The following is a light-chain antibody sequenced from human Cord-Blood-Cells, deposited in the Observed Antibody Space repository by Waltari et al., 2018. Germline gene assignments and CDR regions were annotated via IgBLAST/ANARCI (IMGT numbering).Light chain of an antibody. J-gene: IGKJ2*03. Sequence: ATLSCRASQSVSSNLAWYQQKPGQAPRLLIYGASTRATGIPARFSSSGSGTEFTLTISSLQSEDFAVYYCQQYNNWPYSFGQGTKLEIK. CDR2: GAS. CDR1: QSVSSN. CDR3: QQYNNWPYS. V-gene: IGKV3D-15*01.